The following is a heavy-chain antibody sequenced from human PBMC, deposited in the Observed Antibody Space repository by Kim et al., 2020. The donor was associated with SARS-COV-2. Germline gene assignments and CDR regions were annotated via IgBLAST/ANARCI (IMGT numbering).Heavy chain of an antibody. CDR3: SSVAAAGTPPLD. Sequence: SETLSLTCAVYGGSFSGYYWSWIRQPPGKGLEWIGEINHSGSTNYNPSLKSRVTISVDTSKNQFSLKLSSVTAADTAVYYWSSVAAAGTPPLDWGQVTLVTVSS. CDR2: INHSGST. V-gene: IGHV4-34*01. CDR1: GGSFSGYY. J-gene: IGHJ4*02. D-gene: IGHD6-13*01.